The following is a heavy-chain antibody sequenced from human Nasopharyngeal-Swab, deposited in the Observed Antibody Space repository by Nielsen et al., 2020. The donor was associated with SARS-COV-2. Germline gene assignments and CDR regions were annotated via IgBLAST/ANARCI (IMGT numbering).Heavy chain of an antibody. CDR3: ARGGYSSGWVDY. J-gene: IGHJ4*02. Sequence: GSLRLSCTVSGYSISSGYYWGWIRQPPGKGLEWIGSIYHSGSTYSNPSLKSRVTISVDTSKNQFSLKLSSVTAADTAVYYCARGGYSSGWVDYWGQGTLVTVSS. CDR1: GYSISSGYY. CDR2: IYHSGST. V-gene: IGHV4-38-2*02. D-gene: IGHD6-19*01.